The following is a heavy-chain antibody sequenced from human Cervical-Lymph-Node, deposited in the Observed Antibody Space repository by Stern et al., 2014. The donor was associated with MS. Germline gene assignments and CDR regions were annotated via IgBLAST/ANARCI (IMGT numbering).Heavy chain of an antibody. D-gene: IGHD3-9*01. Sequence: VQLEESGPGLVKPSETLSLTCTVSGGSISSYYWSWIRQPPGKGLEWIGYIYYSGSTNYNPSLKSRVTISVDTSKNQFSLKLSSVTAADTAVYYCARGGRYPKYGMDVWGQGTTVTVSS. V-gene: IGHV4-59*01. CDR1: GGSISSYY. CDR2: IYYSGST. CDR3: ARGGRYPKYGMDV. J-gene: IGHJ6*02.